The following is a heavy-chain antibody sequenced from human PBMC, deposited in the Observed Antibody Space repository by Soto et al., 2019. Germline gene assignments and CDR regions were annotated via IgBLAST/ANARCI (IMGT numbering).Heavy chain of an antibody. V-gene: IGHV3-23*01. CDR2: ISGSGGTT. CDR3: AKGYRYCSGGTCYHNYFDY. CDR1: GGTFSTYA. Sequence: SCKASGGTFSTYAMSWVRQAPGKGLEWVSAISGSGGTTYYADSVKGRFTISRDNSKNTLHLQMNSLRAEDTAVYYCAKGYRYCSGGTCYHNYFDYWGQGTLVTVSS. D-gene: IGHD2-15*01. J-gene: IGHJ4*02.